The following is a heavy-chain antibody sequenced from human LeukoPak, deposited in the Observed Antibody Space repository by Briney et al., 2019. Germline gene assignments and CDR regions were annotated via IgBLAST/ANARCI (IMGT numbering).Heavy chain of an antibody. Sequence: GGSLRLSCAASGFTFSSDAMSWVRQAPGKGLEWLSSISDSGANTYYADSVRGRFTISRDNSKNTLHLQMNSLRAEDTAVYYCARGYGGNSGWYYYMDVWGTGTTVTVSS. V-gene: IGHV3-23*01. CDR1: GFTFSSDA. CDR2: ISDSGANT. D-gene: IGHD4-23*01. J-gene: IGHJ6*03. CDR3: ARGYGGNSGWYYYMDV.